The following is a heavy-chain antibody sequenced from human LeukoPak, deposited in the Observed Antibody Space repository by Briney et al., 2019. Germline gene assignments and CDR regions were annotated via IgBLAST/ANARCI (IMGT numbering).Heavy chain of an antibody. CDR2: IYHSGST. CDR3: ARVRPGENWNYRDYYYYMDV. J-gene: IGHJ6*03. V-gene: IGHV4-38-2*02. D-gene: IGHD1-7*01. CDR1: GYSISSGCY. Sequence: PSETLSLTCTVSGYSISSGCYWGWIRQPPGKGLEWIGSIYHSGSTYYNPSLKSRVTISVDTSKNQFSLKLSSVTAADTAVYYCARVRPGENWNYRDYYYYMDVWGKGTTVTVSS.